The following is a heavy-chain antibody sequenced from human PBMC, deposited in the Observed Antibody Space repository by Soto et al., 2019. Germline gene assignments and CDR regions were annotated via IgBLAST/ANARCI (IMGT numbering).Heavy chain of an antibody. CDR1: GFTFSSYS. CDR3: ARDWYYYGSGAEGYGMDV. Sequence: GGSLRLSCAASGFTFSSYSMNWVRQAPGKGLEWVSSISSSSSYIYYADSVKGRFTISRDNAKNSLYLQMNSLRAEDTAVYYCARDWYYYGSGAEGYGMDVWGQGTTVTVSS. D-gene: IGHD3-10*01. V-gene: IGHV3-21*01. CDR2: ISSSSSYI. J-gene: IGHJ6*02.